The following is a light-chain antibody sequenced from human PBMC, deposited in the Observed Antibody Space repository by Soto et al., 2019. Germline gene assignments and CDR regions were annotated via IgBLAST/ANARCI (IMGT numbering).Light chain of an antibody. J-gene: IGLJ2*01. CDR3: QSYDSSLSGVV. CDR1: SSNIGAGYD. V-gene: IGLV1-40*01. Sequence: QSVLTQPPSVSGAPGQRVTISCTGSSSNIGAGYDVHWYQQLPGTAPKLLIYGNSNRPSGVPDRFSGSKSGTSASLDITGLQAEDDADYYCQSYDSSLSGVVFGGGTKLTVL. CDR2: GNS.